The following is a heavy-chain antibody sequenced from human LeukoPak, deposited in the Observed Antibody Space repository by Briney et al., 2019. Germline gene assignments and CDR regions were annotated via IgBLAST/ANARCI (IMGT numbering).Heavy chain of an antibody. CDR3: AREGNDYGDYEYFQH. Sequence: GGSLRLSCAASGFTVSSNYMSWVRQAPGKGLEWVSVIYSGGSTYYADSVKGRFTISRDNSKNTLYLQMNSLRAEDTAVYYCAREGNDYGDYEYFQHWGQGTLVTASS. D-gene: IGHD4-17*01. V-gene: IGHV3-53*01. CDR2: IYSGGST. CDR1: GFTVSSNY. J-gene: IGHJ1*01.